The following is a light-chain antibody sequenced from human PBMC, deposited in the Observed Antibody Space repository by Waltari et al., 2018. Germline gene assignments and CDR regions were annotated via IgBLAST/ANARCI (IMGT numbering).Light chain of an antibody. Sequence: QSVLTQPPSASGTPGQRVTISCSGSRSNIGSNYVYWYQQVPGTAPKLPIYRNNRRPAGVPDRFSGSKSGTSASLAISGLRSEDEADYYCAAWDDSLSGRVFGGGTKVTVL. V-gene: IGLV1-47*01. CDR3: AAWDDSLSGRV. CDR2: RNN. J-gene: IGLJ3*02. CDR1: RSNIGSNY.